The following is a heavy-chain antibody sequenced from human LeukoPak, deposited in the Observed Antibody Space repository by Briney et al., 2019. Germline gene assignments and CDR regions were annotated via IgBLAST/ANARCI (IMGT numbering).Heavy chain of an antibody. CDR3: ARLNRIGGTYFFDY. CDR2: TRNKANSYST. J-gene: IGHJ4*02. CDR1: GFTFSDHY. V-gene: IGHV3-72*01. Sequence: GGSLRLSCAASGFTFSDHYMDWVRQAPGKGLEWVGRTRNKANSYSTAYAASVRDRFAISRDVSENSLYLQMSSLKTEDTAVYYCARLNRIGGTYFFDYWGQGTLVTVSS. D-gene: IGHD1-26*01.